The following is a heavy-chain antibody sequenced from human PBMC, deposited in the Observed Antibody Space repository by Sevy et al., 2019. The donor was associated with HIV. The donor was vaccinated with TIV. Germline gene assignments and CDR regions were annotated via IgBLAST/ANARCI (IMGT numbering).Heavy chain of an antibody. CDR3: ARVTRPESGNHFYFDY. CDR2: IYPGDSDT. D-gene: IGHD1-1*01. J-gene: IGHJ4*02. CDR1: GYKFTNNW. Sequence: GESLKISCKASGYKFTNNWIGWVRQMPGKGLEWVGVIYPGDSDTRYSPSFQGQVTISADKSISTAYLQWTGLKASDTAMYYCARVTRPESGNHFYFDYWGQGTLVTVSS. V-gene: IGHV5-51*01.